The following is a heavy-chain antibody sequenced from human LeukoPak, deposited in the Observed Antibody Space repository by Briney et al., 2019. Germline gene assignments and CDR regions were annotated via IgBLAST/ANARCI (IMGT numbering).Heavy chain of an antibody. J-gene: IGHJ4*02. D-gene: IGHD1-26*01. CDR2: IHSSGGS. CDR3: ARLGSYHDF. V-gene: IGHV4-61*05. CDR1: GGSISSSSYY. Sequence: SETLSLTCTVSGGSISSSSYYWSWIRQTPEKGLEWMGHIHSSGGSSYYPSLKSRLTLSIDTSRNQLSLKLPSVTAADTAVYFCARLGSYHDFWGQGALVTVSS.